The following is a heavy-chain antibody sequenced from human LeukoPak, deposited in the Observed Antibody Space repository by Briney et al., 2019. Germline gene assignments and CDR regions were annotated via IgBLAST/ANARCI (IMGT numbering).Heavy chain of an antibody. CDR1: GFTLSSYE. Sequence: PGGSLRLSCTASGFTLSSYETSWIRQAPGKGLEWVSSIDYSGGNTYYADSVKGRFTISRDNSKNTLYLQMNSLRAEDTAVYYCAKSGLNRFDYWGQGTLVTVSS. D-gene: IGHD2-15*01. CDR2: IDYSGGNT. V-gene: IGHV3-23*01. J-gene: IGHJ4*02. CDR3: AKSGLNRFDY.